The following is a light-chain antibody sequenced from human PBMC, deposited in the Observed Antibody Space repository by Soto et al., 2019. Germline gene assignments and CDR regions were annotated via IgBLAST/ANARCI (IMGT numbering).Light chain of an antibody. CDR1: QGISSY. V-gene: IGKV1-9*01. J-gene: IGKJ4*01. CDR2: DAS. Sequence: IQLTQSPSSLXASXXXXVXXXCRASQGISSYLGWYQQKPGKAPNLLIYDASTLHSGVPSRFSGGGSGTDFTLTISSLQPEDFATYYCQQVNVYPSTFGGGTKVDI. CDR3: QQVNVYPST.